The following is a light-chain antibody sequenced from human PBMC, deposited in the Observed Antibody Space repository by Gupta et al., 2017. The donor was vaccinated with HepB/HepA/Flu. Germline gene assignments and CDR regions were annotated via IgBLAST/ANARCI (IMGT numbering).Light chain of an antibody. V-gene: IGKV3-20*01. J-gene: IGKJ4*01. CDR2: GAS. Sequence: IVLTQSPGTLSLSQGERATLSCRASQSVSSSYLAWYQQKPGQAPRLLIYGASSRATGMPDRFSGSGSGTDFTLTISRLEPEDVAVYYCQQYGSSPSLTFGGGTKVEIK. CDR1: QSVSSSY. CDR3: QQYGSSPSLT.